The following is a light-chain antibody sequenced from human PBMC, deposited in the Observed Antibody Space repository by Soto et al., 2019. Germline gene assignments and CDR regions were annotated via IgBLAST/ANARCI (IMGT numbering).Light chain of an antibody. J-gene: IGLJ1*01. CDR1: SIEVGGYNY. CDR3: SSYTGSSTPYV. Sequence: QSALTQPASVSGSPGQSITISCTGTSIEVGGYNYVSWYQQYPGKAPKLMIYDVSNRPSGVSNRFSGSRSANTASLTISGLQAEDEADYYCSSYTGSSTPYVFGTGTKLTVL. V-gene: IGLV2-14*01. CDR2: DVS.